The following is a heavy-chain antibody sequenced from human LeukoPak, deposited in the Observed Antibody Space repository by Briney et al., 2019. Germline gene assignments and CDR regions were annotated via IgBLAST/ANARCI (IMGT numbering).Heavy chain of an antibody. Sequence: GGSLRLSCVGSGFNFRTYNLNWVRQAPGKGLEWVSDISGSSSYTDCADSVKGRFTISKDNANSSVFLQMGSLRAEDTAVYYCARGHNSGYYLKYWGQGTLVTVSS. CDR3: ARGHNSGYYLKY. CDR2: ISGSSSYT. V-gene: IGHV3-21*05. CDR1: GFNFRTYN. J-gene: IGHJ4*02. D-gene: IGHD3-22*01.